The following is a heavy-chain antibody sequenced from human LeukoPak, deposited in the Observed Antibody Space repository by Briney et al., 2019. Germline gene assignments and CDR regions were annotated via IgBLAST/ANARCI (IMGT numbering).Heavy chain of an antibody. D-gene: IGHD6-19*01. CDR2: FNSDTGNT. CDR1: GYTFTNYA. CDR3: VRGGPNKSGWTLDY. Sequence: ASVKVSCKASGYTFTNYAIHWVRQAPGQRLEWMGWFNSDTGNTEYSQKFQGRVSITRDTSANTAYMELNRLRPEDTAVFYCVRGGPNKSGWTLDYWGQGTLVTVSS. J-gene: IGHJ4*02. V-gene: IGHV1-3*01.